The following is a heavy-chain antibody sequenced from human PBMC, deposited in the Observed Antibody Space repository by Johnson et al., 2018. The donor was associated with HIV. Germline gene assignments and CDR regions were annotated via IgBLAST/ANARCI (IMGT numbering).Heavy chain of an antibody. CDR3: AMTYSTSSDDAFDV. V-gene: IGHV3-7*05. CDR1: GFTFSSFW. CDR2: IRQDGSAK. D-gene: IGHD6-6*01. J-gene: IGHJ3*01. Sequence: VQLVESGGGLVQPGGSLRLSCAASGFTFSSFWMTWVRQAPGKGLEWVANIRQDGSAKFYVDSVMGRFTISRDNAKNSLYLQMNSLGAEDTAVYYCAMTYSTSSDDAFDVWGQGTMVTVSS.